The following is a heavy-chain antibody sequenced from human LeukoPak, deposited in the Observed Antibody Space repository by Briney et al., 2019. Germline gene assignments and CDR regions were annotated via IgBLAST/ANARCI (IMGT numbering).Heavy chain of an antibody. CDR2: ISYSSTFI. V-gene: IGHV3-21*06. CDR3: ARGGDGYNSYLDF. CDR1: GFNFSTFS. D-gene: IGHD5-24*01. Sequence: PGGSLRLSCEGSGFNFSTFSLNWVRQAPGKGLEWVASISYSSTFIDYADSVKGRFTISRDNTQNSVHLQMNSLRDDDTAAYFCARGGDGYNSYLDFWGQGTLLTVSS. J-gene: IGHJ4*02.